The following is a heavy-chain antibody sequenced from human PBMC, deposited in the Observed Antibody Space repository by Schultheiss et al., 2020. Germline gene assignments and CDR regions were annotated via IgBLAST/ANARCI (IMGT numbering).Heavy chain of an antibody. V-gene: IGHV3-11*01. CDR3: AKTPLFDSGWYFDY. J-gene: IGHJ4*02. CDR1: GFTFSDYY. CDR2: ISSSGSTI. Sequence: GESLKISCAASGFTFSDYYMSWIRQAPGKGLEWVSYISSSGSTIYYADSVKGRFTISRDNSKNTLYLQMNSLRAEDTAVYYCAKTPLFDSGWYFDYWGQGTLVTVSS. D-gene: IGHD6-19*01.